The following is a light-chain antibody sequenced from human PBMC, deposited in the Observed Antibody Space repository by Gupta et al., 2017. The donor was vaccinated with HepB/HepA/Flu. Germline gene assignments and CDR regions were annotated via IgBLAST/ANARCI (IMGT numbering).Light chain of an antibody. CDR3: QQENNCHPSIT. CDR2: GAS. CDR1: QSVSSN. J-gene: IGKJ5*01. Sequence: EIVMTQSPATLSVSPGERATLSCRASQSVSSNLDWYQQKPGQAPRLLIYGASTRAKGIPARCSGSGGGTEVNFTITSRHSKDFAGYYCQQENNCHPSITFGQGTXVEIK. V-gene: IGKV3-15*01.